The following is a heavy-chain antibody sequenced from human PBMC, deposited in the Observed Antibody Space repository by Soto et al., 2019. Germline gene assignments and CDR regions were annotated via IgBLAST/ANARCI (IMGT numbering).Heavy chain of an antibody. D-gene: IGHD2-15*01. Sequence: QVQLQESGPGLVKPSETLSLTCTVSGGSISSYYCSWIRQPPGKGLEWIGYIYYSGSANYNPSLKSRVTISVDTSKNQFSLKLSSVTAADTAVYYCARAGAATLSHYWGQGTLVTVSS. CDR1: GGSISSYY. J-gene: IGHJ4*02. CDR2: IYYSGSA. CDR3: ARAGAATLSHY. V-gene: IGHV4-59*01.